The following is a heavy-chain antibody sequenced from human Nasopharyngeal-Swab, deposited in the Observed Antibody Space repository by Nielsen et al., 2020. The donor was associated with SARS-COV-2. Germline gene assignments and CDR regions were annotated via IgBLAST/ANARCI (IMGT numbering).Heavy chain of an antibody. J-gene: IGHJ6*02. Sequence: SVKVSCKASGGTFSSYAISWVRQAPGQGLEWMGGIIPIFGTANYAQKFQGRVTITADESTSTAYMELSSLRSEDTAVYYCARGIAAADYYYYGMDVWGQETTVTVSS. D-gene: IGHD6-13*01. CDR1: GGTFSSYA. V-gene: IGHV1-69*13. CDR3: ARGIAAADYYYYGMDV. CDR2: IIPIFGTA.